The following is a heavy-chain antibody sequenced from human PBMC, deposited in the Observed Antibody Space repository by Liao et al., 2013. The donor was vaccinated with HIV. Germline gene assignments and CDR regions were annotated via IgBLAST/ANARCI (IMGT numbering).Heavy chain of an antibody. CDR2: IHPTGNT. V-gene: IGHV4-59*10. Sequence: QVQLEQWGAGLLKPSETLSLTCTVSGGSISNYYWSWLRQSAGKGLQWIGRIHPTGNTNYNPSLRSRVIISVDSSTNRFTLQMISVTAADTAVYYCASRGHFYFYMDVWGKGTTVSVSS. CDR1: GGSISNYY. J-gene: IGHJ6*03. D-gene: IGHD3-10*01. CDR3: ASRGHFYFYMDV.